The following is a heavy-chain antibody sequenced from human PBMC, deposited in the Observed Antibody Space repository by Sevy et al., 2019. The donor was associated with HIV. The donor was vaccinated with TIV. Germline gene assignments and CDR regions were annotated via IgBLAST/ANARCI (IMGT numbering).Heavy chain of an antibody. CDR3: AKERSLGTLLRGVISWFDP. CDR2: ISYDGRNI. V-gene: IGHV3-30*18. CDR1: GFSVSNYG. Sequence: GGSLRLSCPASGFSVSNYGMHWVRQAPGKGLDWVAVISYDGRNIYYGDSVKGRFTISRDNSKNTLYLQMNSLRDEDTAVYYCAKERSLGTLLRGVISWFDPWGQGTLVTVSS. J-gene: IGHJ5*02. D-gene: IGHD3-10*01.